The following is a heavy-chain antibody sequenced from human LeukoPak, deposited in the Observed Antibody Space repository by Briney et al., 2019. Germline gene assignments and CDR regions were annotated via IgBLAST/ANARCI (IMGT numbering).Heavy chain of an antibody. CDR1: GFTFSNYA. CDR2: ITGSGGNT. Sequence: GSLRLSCAASGFTFSNYAMSWVRQAPGKGLEWVSAITGSGGNTYYADSVKGRFTISRDNSKNTLYLQMNSLRDADTAVYYCAKWGDYDVLTGYYVPDFWGQGTLVTVSS. CDR3: AKWGDYDVLTGYYVPDF. V-gene: IGHV3-23*01. D-gene: IGHD3-9*01. J-gene: IGHJ4*02.